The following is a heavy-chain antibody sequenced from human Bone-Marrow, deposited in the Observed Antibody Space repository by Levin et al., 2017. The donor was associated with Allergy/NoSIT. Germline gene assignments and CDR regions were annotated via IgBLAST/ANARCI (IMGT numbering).Heavy chain of an antibody. CDR2: ISWNSGNK. J-gene: IGHJ4*02. V-gene: IGHV3-9*01. Sequence: GGSLRLSCAASGFRFDNDAMHWVRQAPGKGLEWVSGISWNSGNKGYADSVKGRFTISRDNAKNSLYLQMNSLRAEDTALYYCTKSPYYYDSSGFSSVFDSWGQGTLVTVSS. CDR1: GFRFDNDA. D-gene: IGHD3-22*01. CDR3: TKSPYYYDSSGFSSVFDS.